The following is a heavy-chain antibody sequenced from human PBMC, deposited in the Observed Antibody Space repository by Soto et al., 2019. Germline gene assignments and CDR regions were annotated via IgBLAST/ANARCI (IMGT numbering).Heavy chain of an antibody. CDR2: IYYSGNT. CDR3: ARGSFSSSSSWFDP. Sequence: PSDTLSLTCSVSCGSISSGDYYWTWIRQHPGKGLEWIGYIYYSGNTYYSPSLQSRLSISVDTSKNQFSLKLYSVTAADTAMYYCARGSFSSSSSWFDPWGQGTLVTVSS. J-gene: IGHJ5*02. V-gene: IGHV4-31*03. D-gene: IGHD6-6*01. CDR1: CGSISSGDYY.